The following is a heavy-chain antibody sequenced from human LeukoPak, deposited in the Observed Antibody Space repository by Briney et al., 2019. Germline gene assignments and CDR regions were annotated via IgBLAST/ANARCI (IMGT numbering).Heavy chain of an antibody. CDR3: ASPHYYDSSGYYHY. CDR2: ISAYSGNT. J-gene: IGHJ4*02. V-gene: IGHV1-18*01. D-gene: IGHD3-22*01. Sequence: ASVKVSCKASGYTFSSYGISWVRQAPGQGLEWMGWISAYSGNTHYAQKFQGRVTMTTDTSTTTAYMELRGLRSEDTAVYYCASPHYYDSSGYYHYWGQGTLVTVSS. CDR1: GYTFSSYG.